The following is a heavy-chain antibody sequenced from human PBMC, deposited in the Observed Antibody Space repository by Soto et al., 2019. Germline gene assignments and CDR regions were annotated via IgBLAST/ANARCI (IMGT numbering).Heavy chain of an antibody. CDR1: GGSFSGYY. CDR3: ANSERITIFGVVTSSWFDP. V-gene: IGHV4-34*01. D-gene: IGHD3-3*01. J-gene: IGHJ5*02. Sequence: SETLSLTCAVYGGSFSGYYWSWIRQPPGKGLEWIGEINHSGSTNYNPSLKSRVTISVDTSKNQFSLKLSSVTAADTAVYYCANSERITIFGVVTSSWFDPWGQGTLVTVSS. CDR2: INHSGST.